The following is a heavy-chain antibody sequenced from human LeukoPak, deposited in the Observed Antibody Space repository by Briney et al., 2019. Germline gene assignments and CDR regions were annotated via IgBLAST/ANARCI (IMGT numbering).Heavy chain of an antibody. CDR3: ARAPEARLSSYFDY. V-gene: IGHV4-31*03. J-gene: IGHJ4*02. D-gene: IGHD1-14*01. CDR1: GGSISSGGYY. Sequence: ASQTLSLTCTVSGGSISSGGYYWRWIRQHPGKGLEWIGYIYYSGSTYYNPSLKSRVTISVDTSKNQFSLKLSSVTAADTAVYYCARAPEARLSSYFDYWGQGTLVTVSS. CDR2: IYYSGST.